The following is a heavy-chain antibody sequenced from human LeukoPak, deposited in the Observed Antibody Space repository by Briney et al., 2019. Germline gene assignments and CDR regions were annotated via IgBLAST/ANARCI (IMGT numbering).Heavy chain of an antibody. Sequence: PGGSLRLSCAASGFTFSSYSMNWVRQAPGKGLEWVSYISSSNSTIYYAGSVKGRFTISRDNAKNSLFLQMNSLRAEDTAVYYCARSRGSSGSYPFDYWGQGTLVTVSS. V-gene: IGHV3-48*01. CDR3: ARSRGSSGSYPFDY. CDR2: ISSSNSTI. CDR1: GFTFSSYS. J-gene: IGHJ4*02. D-gene: IGHD1-26*01.